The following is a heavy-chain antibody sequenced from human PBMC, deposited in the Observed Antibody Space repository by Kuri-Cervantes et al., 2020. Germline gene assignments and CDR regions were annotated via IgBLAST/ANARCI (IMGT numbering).Heavy chain of an antibody. CDR2: IYYSGST. D-gene: IGHD2-15*01. CDR1: GGSISSSSYY. Sequence: SETLSLTCTVSGGSISSSSYYWGWIRQPPGKGLEWIGSIYYSGSTYYNPSLKSRVTISVDKSKNQFSLKLSSVTAADTAVYYCASYCSGGSCYSGYFQHWGQGTLVTVSS. V-gene: IGHV4-39*07. CDR3: ASYCSGGSCYSGYFQH. J-gene: IGHJ1*01.